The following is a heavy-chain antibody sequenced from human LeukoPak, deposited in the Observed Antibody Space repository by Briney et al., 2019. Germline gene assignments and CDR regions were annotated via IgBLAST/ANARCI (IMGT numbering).Heavy chain of an antibody. J-gene: IGHJ5*02. CDR3: ARHFVEWEPLTWFDP. CDR1: GGSISSGSYY. D-gene: IGHD1-26*01. V-gene: IGHV4-61*02. Sequence: PSQTLSLTCTVSGGSISSGSYYWSWIRQPAGKGLEWIGRIYTSGSTNYNPSLKSRVTISLDTSKNQFSLKLSSVTAADTAVYYCARHFVEWEPLTWFDPWGQGTLVTVSS. CDR2: IYTSGST.